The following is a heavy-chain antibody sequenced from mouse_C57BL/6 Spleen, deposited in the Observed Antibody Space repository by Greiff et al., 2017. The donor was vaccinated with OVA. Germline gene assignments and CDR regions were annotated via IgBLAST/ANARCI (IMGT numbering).Heavy chain of an antibody. Sequence: EVKLVESGGGLVQSGRSLRLSCATSGFTFSDFYMEWVRQAPGKGLEWIAASRNKANDYTTKYSASVKGRFIDSRDTSQSILYIQMSALRAEDTAIYYCARDAGSMDYWGQGTSVTVSS. CDR1: GFTFSDFY. V-gene: IGHV7-1*01. CDR2: SRNKANDYTT. CDR3: ARDAGSMDY. J-gene: IGHJ4*01. D-gene: IGHD3-1*01.